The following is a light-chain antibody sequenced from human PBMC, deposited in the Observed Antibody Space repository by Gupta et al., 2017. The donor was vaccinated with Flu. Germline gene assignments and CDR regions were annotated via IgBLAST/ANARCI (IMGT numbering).Light chain of an antibody. CDR3: QQSYSVQWT. V-gene: IGKV1-39*01. CDR1: QSISNY. J-gene: IGKJ1*01. Sequence: GDRVIITCRASQSISNYLNWYQQKPGKGPKVLIYAASSLQSGVPSRFSGSGSGTDFTLIISNLQPEDIATYYCQQSYSVQWTFGQGTKVEIK. CDR2: AAS.